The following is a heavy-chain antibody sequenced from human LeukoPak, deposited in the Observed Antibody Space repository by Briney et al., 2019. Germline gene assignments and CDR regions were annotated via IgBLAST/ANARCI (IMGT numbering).Heavy chain of an antibody. D-gene: IGHD3-3*01. V-gene: IGHV3-30*03. CDR3: ARADLEWLLEF. J-gene: IGHJ6*02. CDR1: GFTFSSYG. Sequence: PGRSLRLSCAASGFTFSSYGMHWVRQAPGKGLEWVAVISYDGSNKYYADSVKGRFTIYRDNSKNTLYLQMHSLRAEDTAVYYCARADLEWLLEFWGQGTTVTVSS. CDR2: ISYDGSNK.